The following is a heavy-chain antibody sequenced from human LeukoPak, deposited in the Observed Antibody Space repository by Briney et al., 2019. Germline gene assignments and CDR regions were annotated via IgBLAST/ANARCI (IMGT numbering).Heavy chain of an antibody. CDR1: GGSISSSSYY. Sequence: SETLSLTRTVSGGSISSSSYYWGWIRQPPGKGLEWIGEINHSGSTNYNPSLKSRVTISVDTSKNQFSLKLSSVTAADTAVYYCARSSLLWFGEEEWGQGTLVTVSS. CDR2: INHSGST. J-gene: IGHJ4*02. V-gene: IGHV4-39*07. CDR3: ARSSLLWFGEEE. D-gene: IGHD3-10*01.